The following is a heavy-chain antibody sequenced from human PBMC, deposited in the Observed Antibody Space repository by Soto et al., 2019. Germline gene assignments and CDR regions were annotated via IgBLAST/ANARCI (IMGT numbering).Heavy chain of an antibody. J-gene: IGHJ6*03. V-gene: IGHV3-21*02. Sequence: EVQLVESGGGLVKPGGSLRLSCTASGFAFNTFSMNWVRQAPGKGLEWVSSLNEDSTYIYYAESLGGRITISRDNAKDSLFLQMNSLRPDDTAVYYCVRDLGRYFRSGYMDLWGDGATVTVSS. CDR3: VRDLGRYFRSGYMDL. CDR1: GFAFNTFS. CDR2: LNEDSTYI. D-gene: IGHD3-9*01.